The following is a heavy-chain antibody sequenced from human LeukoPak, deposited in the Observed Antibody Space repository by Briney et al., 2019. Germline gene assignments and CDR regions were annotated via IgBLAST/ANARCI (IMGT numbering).Heavy chain of an antibody. CDR2: IYYSGST. D-gene: IGHD5-18*01. J-gene: IGHJ4*02. V-gene: IGHV4-31*03. CDR3: ARGSAAMGDFDY. Sequence: SETLSLTCTVSGGSISSGGYYWSWIRQHPGKGLEWIGYIYYSGSTNYNPSLKSRVTISVDTSKNQFSLKLSSVTAADTAVYYCARGSAAMGDFDYWGQGTLVTVSS. CDR1: GGSISSGGYY.